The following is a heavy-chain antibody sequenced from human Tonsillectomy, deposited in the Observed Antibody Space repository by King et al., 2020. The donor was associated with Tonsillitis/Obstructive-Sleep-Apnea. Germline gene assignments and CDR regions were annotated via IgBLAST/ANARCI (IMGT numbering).Heavy chain of an antibody. CDR1: GGSISSHY. CDR2: IYNSGST. D-gene: IGHD1-7*01. J-gene: IGHJ4*02. V-gene: IGHV4-59*11. Sequence: QLQESGPGLVKPSETLSLTCRVSGGSISSHYWNWIRQPPGKGLEWIGSIYNSGSTNYNPSLKSRVSISVDTSKNQISLKRTSVTAPDTAVYYCAGGILENGNYVGFDYWGQGTLVTVSS. CDR3: AGGILENGNYVGFDY.